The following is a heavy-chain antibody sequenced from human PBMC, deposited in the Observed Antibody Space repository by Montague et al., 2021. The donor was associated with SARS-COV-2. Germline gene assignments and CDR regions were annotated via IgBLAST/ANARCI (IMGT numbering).Heavy chain of an antibody. V-gene: IGHV4-34*01. CDR2: INQSGRT. J-gene: IGHJ4*02. CDR1: GGSFSGYY. Sequence: SETLSLTCAVYGGSFSGYYWSWIRQPPEKGLEWIGEINQSGRTNNNPSLESRVIISVDTSKNQFSLKLSSVTAADTAVYYYARRGSSVWGVTVSAELDYWGQGILVIVSS. D-gene: IGHD3-10*01. CDR3: ARRGSSVWGVTVSAELDY.